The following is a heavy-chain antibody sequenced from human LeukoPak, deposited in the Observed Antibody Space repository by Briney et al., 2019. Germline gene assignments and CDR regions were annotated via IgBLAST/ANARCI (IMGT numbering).Heavy chain of an antibody. J-gene: IGHJ6*02. CDR1: GGSFDSKY. CDR3: ARVVVPNRYYYYYGMGV. CDR2: IYTSGST. Sequence: SETLSLTCSVSGGSFDSKYWSWIRQPPGKGLEWIGYIYTSGSTNFNPSLKSRVTISVDTSKNQFSLKLSSVTAADTAVYYCARVVVPNRYYYYYGMGVWGQGTTVTVSS. D-gene: IGHD2-2*01. V-gene: IGHV4-4*09.